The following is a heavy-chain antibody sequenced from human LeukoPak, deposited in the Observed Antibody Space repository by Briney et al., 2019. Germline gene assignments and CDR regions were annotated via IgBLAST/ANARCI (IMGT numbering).Heavy chain of an antibody. V-gene: IGHV4-39*07. D-gene: IGHD1-26*01. CDR3: ASPKSIVGATG. Sequence: SETLSLTCTVSGGSISSSSYYWGWIRQPPGKGLEWIGSIYYSGSTYYNPSLKSRVTISVDTSKNQFSLKLSSVTAADTAVYYCASPKSIVGATGWAQGTLVTVSS. CDR1: GGSISSSSYY. CDR2: IYYSGST. J-gene: IGHJ4*02.